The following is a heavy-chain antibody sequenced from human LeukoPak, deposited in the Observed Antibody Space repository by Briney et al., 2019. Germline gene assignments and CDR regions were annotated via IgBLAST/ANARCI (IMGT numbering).Heavy chain of an antibody. CDR3: ARAAAGSIYYYYMDV. CDR2: MNLNSGNT. CDR1: GGTFTSYD. V-gene: IGHV1-8*03. Sequence: ASVNVSCKSSGGTFTSYDINWVRQATGQGLEWMGWMNLNSGNTGYAQKFQGRVTITRNTSISTAYMELSSLRSEDTAVYYCARAAAGSIYYYYMDVWGKGTTVTVSS. D-gene: IGHD6-13*01. J-gene: IGHJ6*03.